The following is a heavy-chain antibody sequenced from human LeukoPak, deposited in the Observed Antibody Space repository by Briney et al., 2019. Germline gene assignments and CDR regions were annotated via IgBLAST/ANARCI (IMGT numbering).Heavy chain of an antibody. J-gene: IGHJ4*02. CDR3: ARDPAGDYDFGSAVSGFDY. D-gene: IGHD3-3*01. CDR1: GFTFDDYG. CDR2: INWNGGST. V-gene: IGHV3-20*04. Sequence: PGGSLRLSCAASGFTFDDYGMSWVRQAPGKGLEWVSGINWNGGSTGYADSVKGRFTISRDNAKNSLYLQMNSLRAEDTALYYCARDPAGDYDFGSAVSGFDYWGQGTLVTVSS.